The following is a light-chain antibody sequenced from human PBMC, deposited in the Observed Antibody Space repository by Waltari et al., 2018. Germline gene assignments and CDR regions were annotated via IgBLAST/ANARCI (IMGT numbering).Light chain of an antibody. CDR1: SSDVGGYIY. Sequence: QSALTQPASVSGSPGQSITISCTGTSSDVGGYIYVSWYQQHPGKAPKLMIYEVSNRPSGVSNSFSGSKSGNTASLTISGLQAEDEADYYCSSYTSSSTRVFGGGTKLTVL. V-gene: IGLV2-14*01. CDR3: SSYTSSSTRV. CDR2: EVS. J-gene: IGLJ3*02.